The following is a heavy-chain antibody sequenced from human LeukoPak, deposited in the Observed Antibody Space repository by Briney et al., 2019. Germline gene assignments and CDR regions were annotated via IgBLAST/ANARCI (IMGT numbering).Heavy chain of an antibody. CDR3: ARDWDGYNPGIFDY. CDR1: GYTFTSYG. CDR2: ISAYNGNT. V-gene: IGHV1-18*01. D-gene: IGHD5-24*01. J-gene: IGHJ4*02. Sequence: ASVKVSCKASGYTFTSYGISWVRQAPGQGLEWMGWISAYNGNTNYAQKLQGRVTITRDTSASTAYMELSSLRSEDTAVYYCARDWDGYNPGIFDYWGQGTLVTVSS.